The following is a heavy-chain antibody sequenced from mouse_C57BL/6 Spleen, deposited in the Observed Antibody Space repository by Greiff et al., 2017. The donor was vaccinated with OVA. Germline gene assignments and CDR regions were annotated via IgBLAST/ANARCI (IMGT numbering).Heavy chain of an antibody. CDR2: INPSSGYI. V-gene: IGHV1-7*01. CDR1: GYTFTSYW. Sequence: VQLQQSGAELAKPGASVKLSCKASGYTFTSYWMHWVTQRPGQGLEWIGYINPSSGYIKYNQKFKDNATLTADNSSSTAYKQLSSLTYEDSAVYYCARYRDYEAWFAYWGQGTLVTVSA. CDR3: ARYRDYEAWFAY. D-gene: IGHD2-4*01. J-gene: IGHJ3*01.